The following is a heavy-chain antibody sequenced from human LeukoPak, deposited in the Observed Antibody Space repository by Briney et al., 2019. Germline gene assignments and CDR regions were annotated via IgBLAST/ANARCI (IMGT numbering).Heavy chain of an antibody. CDR2: FYYTGST. J-gene: IGHJ4*02. CDR1: GSSVSGGSYY. D-gene: IGHD3-22*01. Sequence: SETLSLTCTVSGSSVSGGSYYWSWIRQPPGKGLEWIGYFYYTGSTNYNPSLKSRVTISVDTSKNQFSLKLSSVTAADTAVYYCARWGDDYYDSSGYPRGVDYWGQGTLVTVSS. V-gene: IGHV4-61*01. CDR3: ARWGDDYYDSSGYPRGVDY.